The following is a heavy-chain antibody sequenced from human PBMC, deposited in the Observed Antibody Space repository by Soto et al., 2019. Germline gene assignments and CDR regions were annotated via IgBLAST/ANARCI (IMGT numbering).Heavy chain of an antibody. V-gene: IGHV3-7*04. Sequence: GGSLRLSCAASGFTFSSYWMSWVRQAPGKGLEWVANIKEDGNKKYYVDSVKGRFTISRDNAKKSLYLQMNSLRAEDTAVYYCARDTGYKSGWDYWGPGTLVTVSS. CDR2: IKEDGNKK. J-gene: IGHJ4*02. D-gene: IGHD6-19*01. CDR3: ARDTGYKSGWDY. CDR1: GFTFSSYW.